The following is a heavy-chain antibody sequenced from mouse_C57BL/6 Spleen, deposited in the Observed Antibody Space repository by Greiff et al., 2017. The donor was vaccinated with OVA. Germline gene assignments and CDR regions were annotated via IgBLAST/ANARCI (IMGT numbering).Heavy chain of an antibody. Sequence: EVQVVESGGDLVKPGGSLKLSCAASGFTFSSYGMSWVRQTPDKRLEWVATISSGGSYTYYPDSVKGRFTISRDNAKNTLYLQMSSLKSEDTAMYYCARQYDYEGYFDYWGQGTTLTVSS. CDR3: ARQYDYEGYFDY. V-gene: IGHV5-6*01. CDR1: GFTFSSYG. D-gene: IGHD2-4*01. CDR2: ISSGGSYT. J-gene: IGHJ2*01.